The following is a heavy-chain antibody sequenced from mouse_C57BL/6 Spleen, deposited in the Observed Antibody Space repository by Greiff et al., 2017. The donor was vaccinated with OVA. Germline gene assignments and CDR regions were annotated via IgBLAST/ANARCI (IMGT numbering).Heavy chain of an antibody. CDR1: GYTFTSYW. V-gene: IGHV1-52*01. CDR3: ARRYYGDGRGFYYFDY. D-gene: IGHD1-2*01. J-gene: IGHJ2*01. CDR2: IDPSDSET. Sequence: QVQLQQPGAELVRPGSSVKLSCKASGYTFTSYWMHWVKQRPIQGLEWIGNIDPSDSETHYNQKFKDKATLTVDKSSSTAYMQLSSLTSEDSAVYYCARRYYGDGRGFYYFDYWGQGTTLTVSS.